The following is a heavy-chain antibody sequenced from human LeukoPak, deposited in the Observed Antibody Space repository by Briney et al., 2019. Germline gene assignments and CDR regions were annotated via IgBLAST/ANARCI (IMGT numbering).Heavy chain of an antibody. CDR2: VYYTGAS. J-gene: IGHJ4*02. CDR3: ARGAPPQN. CDR1: GGSFSGYY. V-gene: IGHV4-34*01. Sequence: SETLSLTCAVYGGSFSGYYWGWIRQPPGKGLEWIGSVYYTGASYYNPSLKSRVTISIDTSKNHFSLNLTSVTAADTAVYYCARGAPPQNWGQGALVTVSS.